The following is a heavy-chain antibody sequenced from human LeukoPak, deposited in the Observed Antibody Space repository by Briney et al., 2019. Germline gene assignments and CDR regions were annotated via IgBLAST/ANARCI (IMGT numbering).Heavy chain of an antibody. CDR3: ARDLDEGWFDP. V-gene: IGHV1-69*04. D-gene: IGHD3/OR15-3a*01. Sequence: ASVKVSCKASGGTFSSYAISWVRQAPGQGLEWMGRIIPILGIANYAQKFQGRVTITTDESTSTAYMELSSLRSEDTAVYYCARDLDEGWFDPWGQGTLVTVFS. CDR2: IIPILGIA. J-gene: IGHJ5*02. CDR1: GGTFSSYA.